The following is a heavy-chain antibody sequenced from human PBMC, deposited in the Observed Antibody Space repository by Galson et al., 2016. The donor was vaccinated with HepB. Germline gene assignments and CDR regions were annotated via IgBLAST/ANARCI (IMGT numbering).Heavy chain of an antibody. CDR3: ARDRVPAATDAFDI. CDR1: GDTVSSYT. CDR2: IIPIFGVT. J-gene: IGHJ3*02. Sequence: SVKVSCKASGDTVSSYTINWVRQAPGQGLEWMGGIIPIFGVTNYAPKFQARVTITADESTTTAHMSLNNLKSEDTAVYFCARDRVPAATDAFDIWGQGTMVTVSS. V-gene: IGHV1-69*13. D-gene: IGHD2-2*01.